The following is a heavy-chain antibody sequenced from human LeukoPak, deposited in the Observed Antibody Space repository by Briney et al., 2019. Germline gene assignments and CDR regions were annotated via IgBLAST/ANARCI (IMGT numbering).Heavy chain of an antibody. V-gene: IGHV4-34*01. CDR2: INHSGST. Sequence: SETLSLTCAVYGGSFSGYYWSWIRQPPGKGPEWIGEINHSGSTNYNPSLKSRVTISVDTSKNQFSLKLSSVTAADTAVYYCASSRGHWGQGTLVTVSS. J-gene: IGHJ4*02. CDR1: GGSFSGYY. CDR3: ASSRGH.